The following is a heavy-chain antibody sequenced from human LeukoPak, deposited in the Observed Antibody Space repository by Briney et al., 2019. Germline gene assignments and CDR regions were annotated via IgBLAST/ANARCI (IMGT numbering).Heavy chain of an antibody. Sequence: PGRSLRLSCAASGFTFSSYAMHWVRQAPGKGLEWVAVISYDGSNKYYADSVKGRFTISRDNSKNTLYLQMNSLRAEDTAVYYCARGHWNYVGRLSVGPFDYWGQGTLVTVSS. D-gene: IGHD1-7*01. CDR2: ISYDGSNK. CDR1: GFTFSSYA. V-gene: IGHV3-30-3*01. J-gene: IGHJ4*02. CDR3: ARGHWNYVGRLSVGPFDY.